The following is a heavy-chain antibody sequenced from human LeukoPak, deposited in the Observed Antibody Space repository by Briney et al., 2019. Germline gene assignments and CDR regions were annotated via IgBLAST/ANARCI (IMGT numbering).Heavy chain of an antibody. V-gene: IGHV4-34*01. CDR3: ARRRGTYYDFWSGPRSYNWFDP. Sequence: SETLSLTCAVYGGSFSGYYWSWIRQPPGKGLEWIGEINHSGSTNYNPSLKSRVTISVDTSKNQFSLKLSSATAADTAVYYCARRRGTYYDFWSGPRSYNWFDPWGQGTLVTVSS. J-gene: IGHJ5*02. CDR2: INHSGST. D-gene: IGHD3-3*01. CDR1: GGSFSGYY.